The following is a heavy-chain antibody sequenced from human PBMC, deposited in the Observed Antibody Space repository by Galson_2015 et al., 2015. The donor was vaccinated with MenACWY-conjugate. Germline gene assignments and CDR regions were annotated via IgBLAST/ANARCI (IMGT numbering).Heavy chain of an antibody. CDR1: GGSPSRSGYY. V-gene: IGHV4-61*08. J-gene: IGHJ4*02. CDR2: IYDSGTT. D-gene: IGHD2/OR15-2a*01. CDR3: AREFSY. Sequence: GTPSLTRTVSGGSPSRSGYYWTWVPAPPGEGLAWIGLIYDSGTTKYNPSLKGRVTISLDTSKNQVSLKLSSVTAADTAVYYCAREFSYWGQGTLVTVSS.